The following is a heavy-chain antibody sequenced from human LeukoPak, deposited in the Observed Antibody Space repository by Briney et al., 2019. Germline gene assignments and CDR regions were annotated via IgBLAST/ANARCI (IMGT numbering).Heavy chain of an antibody. D-gene: IGHD4-17*01. CDR2: ISYDESDK. CDR3: ARDHYGDYYFDY. CDR1: GFTFNIYA. Sequence: QPGGSLRLSCAASGFTFNIYAMHWVRQAPGKGLEWVAVISYDESDKYYADSVKGRFTISRDNAKNTLYLQMNSLRAEDTAVYYCARDHYGDYYFDYWGQGTLVTVSS. J-gene: IGHJ4*02. V-gene: IGHV3-30*04.